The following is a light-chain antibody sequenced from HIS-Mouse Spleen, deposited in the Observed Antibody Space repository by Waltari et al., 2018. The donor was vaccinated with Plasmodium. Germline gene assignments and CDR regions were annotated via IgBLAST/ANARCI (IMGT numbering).Light chain of an antibody. CDR1: QSVLYSSNNKNY. J-gene: IGKJ5*01. CDR2: WAS. Sequence: IVMTQSPDSLAVSLGERAHIHCKSSQSVLYSSNNKNYLAWYQQKPGQPPKLLIYWASTRESGVPDRFSGSGSGTDFTLTISSLQAEDVAVYYCQQYYSTPTFGQGTRLEIK. CDR3: QQYYSTPT. V-gene: IGKV4-1*01.